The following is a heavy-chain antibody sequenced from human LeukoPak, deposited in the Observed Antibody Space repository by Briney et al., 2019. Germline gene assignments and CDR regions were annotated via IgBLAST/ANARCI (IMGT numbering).Heavy chain of an antibody. CDR2: ISAYNGNT. Sequence: ASVKVSCKASGYTFTSYGISSVRQAPGQGLEWMGWISAYNGNTNYAQKLQGRVTMTTDTSTSTAYMELRSLRSDDTAVYYCARVLPAIVLMVYASNWFDPWGQGTLVAVSS. CDR1: GYTFTSYG. D-gene: IGHD2-8*01. CDR3: ARVLPAIVLMVYASNWFDP. J-gene: IGHJ5*02. V-gene: IGHV1-18*01.